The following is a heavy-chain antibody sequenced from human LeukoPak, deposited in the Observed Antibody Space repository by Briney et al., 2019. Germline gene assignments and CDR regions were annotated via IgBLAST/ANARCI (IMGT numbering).Heavy chain of an antibody. Sequence: GGSLRLSCAGSGFTFDKYEMNWVRQAPGKGLEWVSYISRSGSTIYYADSLKGRFTISRDNAKNSLYLQMNRLRAEDTAFYHCARVKGEGAHIDYWGQGTLVTVSS. CDR2: ISRSGSTI. V-gene: IGHV3-48*03. CDR1: GFTFDKYE. J-gene: IGHJ4*02. CDR3: ARVKGEGAHIDY. D-gene: IGHD1-26*01.